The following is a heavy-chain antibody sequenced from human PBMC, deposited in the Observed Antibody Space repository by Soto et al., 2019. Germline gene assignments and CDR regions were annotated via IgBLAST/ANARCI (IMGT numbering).Heavy chain of an antibody. Sequence: QVQLVESGGGVVQPGRSLRLSCAASGFNFNNYGMHWVRQAPGKGLEGVAVIWHDGNGYYYANSVKGRFTISRDNSKITLSLQMSRLRAADTAVDYCACRQISPPTLGAASARGGMDIWGQGTTVTVSS. CDR1: GFNFNNYG. J-gene: IGHJ6*02. CDR2: IWHDGNGY. V-gene: IGHV3-33*01. CDR3: ACRQISPPTLGAASARGGMDI. D-gene: IGHD6-13*01.